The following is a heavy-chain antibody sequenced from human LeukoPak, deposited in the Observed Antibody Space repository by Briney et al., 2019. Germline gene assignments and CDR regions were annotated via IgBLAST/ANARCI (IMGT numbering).Heavy chain of an antibody. CDR2: IYYIGST. J-gene: IGHJ5*02. Sequence: PSETLSLTCTVSGDSITSYYWSWIRQPPGKGLEWIGYIYYIGSTDYNPSLKSRVIISVDTSKNQFSLKLSSVTAAYTAVYYCARGYCSSNNCYGGFDPWGQGTLVTVSS. V-gene: IGHV4-59*01. CDR3: ARGYCSSNNCYGGFDP. CDR1: GDSITSYY. D-gene: IGHD2-2*01.